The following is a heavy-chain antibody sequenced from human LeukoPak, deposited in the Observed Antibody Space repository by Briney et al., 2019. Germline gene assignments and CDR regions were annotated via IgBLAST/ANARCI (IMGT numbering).Heavy chain of an antibody. V-gene: IGHV3-7*01. Sequence: GGSLRLSCAASGFSFSSYWMTWVRQALGKGLEWVANIKGDGSEKYYVDSVKGRFNIARDNAKNSVYLQMNSLRAEDTGVYYCARDRPTYYYDSSGHDAFDIWGQGTMVTVSS. CDR3: ARDRPTYYYDSSGHDAFDI. J-gene: IGHJ3*02. CDR1: GFSFSSYW. CDR2: IKGDGSEK. D-gene: IGHD3-22*01.